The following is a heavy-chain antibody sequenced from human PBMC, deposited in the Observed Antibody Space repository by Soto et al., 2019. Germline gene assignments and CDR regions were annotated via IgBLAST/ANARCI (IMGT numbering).Heavy chain of an antibody. V-gene: IGHV4-39*01. J-gene: IGHJ5*02. CDR1: GGSISSSSYY. CDR2: IYYSGST. CDR3: AATARWYHFVYNWFDP. D-gene: IGHD6-13*01. Sequence: SETLSLTCTVSGGSISSSSYYWGWIRQPPGKGLEWIGSIYYSGSTYYNPSLKSRVTISVDTSKNQFSLKLSSVTAADTAVYYCAATARWYHFVYNWFDPWGQGTLVTVSS.